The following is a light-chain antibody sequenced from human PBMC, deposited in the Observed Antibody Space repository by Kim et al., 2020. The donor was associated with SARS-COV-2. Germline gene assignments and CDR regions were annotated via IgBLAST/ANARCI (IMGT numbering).Light chain of an antibody. CDR1: SSNIGSNS. CDR2: RNN. V-gene: IGLV1-47*01. J-gene: IGLJ3*02. CDR3: ATWDASLSGWV. Sequence: QSVLTQPPSASGTPGQRVTMSCSGSSSNIGSNSVYWYQQLPGTAPKLLIHRNNQRPSGVPDRFSGSRSATSASLAISGLRSEDEADYYCATWDASLSGWVFGGGTQLTVL.